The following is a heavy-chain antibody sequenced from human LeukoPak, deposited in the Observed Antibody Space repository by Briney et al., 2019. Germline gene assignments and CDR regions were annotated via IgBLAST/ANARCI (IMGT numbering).Heavy chain of an antibody. CDR2: ISAYNGNT. D-gene: IGHD3-10*01. CDR3: ARVIPPSTMVRGPTPPDY. CDR1: GYTFTNYG. V-gene: IGHV1-18*04. J-gene: IGHJ4*02. Sequence: ASVKVSCKASGYTFTNYGISWVRQAPGQGLEWMGWISAYNGNTNYAQKLQGRLTMTTDTSTSTAYMVLRSLRSDDTAVYYCARVIPPSTMVRGPTPPDYWGQGTLVTVSS.